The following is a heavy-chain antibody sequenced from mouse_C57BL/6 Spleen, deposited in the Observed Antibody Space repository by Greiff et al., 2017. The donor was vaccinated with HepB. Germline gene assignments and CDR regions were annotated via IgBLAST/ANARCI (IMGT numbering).Heavy chain of an antibody. CDR3: ARVYSNLGAMDY. D-gene: IGHD2-5*01. J-gene: IGHJ4*01. V-gene: IGHV5-4*01. CDR2: ISDGGSYT. Sequence: EVHLVESGGGLVKPGGSLKLSCAASGFTFSSYAMSWVRQTPEKRLEWVATISDGGSYTYYPDNVKGRFTISRDNAKNNLYLQMSHLKSEDTAMYYCARVYSNLGAMDYWGQGTSVTVSS. CDR1: GFTFSSYA.